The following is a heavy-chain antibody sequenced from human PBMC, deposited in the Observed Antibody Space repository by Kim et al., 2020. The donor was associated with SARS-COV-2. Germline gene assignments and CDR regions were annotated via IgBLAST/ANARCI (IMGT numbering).Heavy chain of an antibody. CDR2: INHSGST. Sequence: SETLSLTCAVYGGSLSGYYWSWIRQPPGKGLEWIGEINHSGSTNYNPSLKSRVTISVDTSKNRFSLKLSSVSAADTAIYYCARGRAGVVPAPILGIGPHYYYYGMDVWGQGTTVTVSS. CDR1: GGSLSGYY. J-gene: IGHJ6*02. D-gene: IGHD2-2*02. V-gene: IGHV4-34*01. CDR3: ARGRAGVVPAPILGIGPHYYYYGMDV.